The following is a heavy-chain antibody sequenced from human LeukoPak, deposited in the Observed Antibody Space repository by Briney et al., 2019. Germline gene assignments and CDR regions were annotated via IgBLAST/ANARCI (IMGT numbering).Heavy chain of an antibody. CDR1: GFTFSSYA. CDR3: AKRSTPGGYYFDY. J-gene: IGHJ4*02. D-gene: IGHD3-10*01. Sequence: PGGSLRLSCAASGFTFSSYAMSWVRQAPGKGLEWVSAISGSGGSTYYADSVKGRFTISRDNSKNTLYLQMNGLRAEDTAVYYCAKRSTPGGYYFDYWGQGTLVTVSS. V-gene: IGHV3-23*01. CDR2: ISGSGGST.